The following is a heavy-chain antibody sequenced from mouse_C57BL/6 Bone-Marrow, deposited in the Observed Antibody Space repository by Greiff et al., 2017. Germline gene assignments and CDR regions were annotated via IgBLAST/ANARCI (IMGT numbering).Heavy chain of an antibody. V-gene: IGHV1-61*01. CDR1: GYTFTSYW. D-gene: IGHD1-1*01. J-gene: IGHJ1*03. Sequence: QVQLQQPGAELVRPGSSVKLSCKASGYTFTSYWMDWVKQRPGQGLEWIGNIYPSDSETHYNPKFKDKATLTVNKSSSTAYMQLSSLTSEDSAVYYCASGPLFYYGSSYWYFDVWGTGTTVTVSS. CDR3: ASGPLFYYGSSYWYFDV. CDR2: IYPSDSET.